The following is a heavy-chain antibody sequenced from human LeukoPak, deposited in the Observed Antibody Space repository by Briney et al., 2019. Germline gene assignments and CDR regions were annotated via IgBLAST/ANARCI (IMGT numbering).Heavy chain of an antibody. CDR3: ARPSEALTFDY. D-gene: IGHD1-26*01. J-gene: IGHJ4*02. V-gene: IGHV3-48*04. CDR2: ISSSSSTI. CDR1: GFTFSSYS. Sequence: GGSLRLSCAASGFTFSSYSMNWVRQAPGKGLEWVSYISSSSSTIYYVDSVKGRFTISRDNAKNSLYLQMNSLRAEDTAVYYCARPSEALTFDYWGQGILVTVSS.